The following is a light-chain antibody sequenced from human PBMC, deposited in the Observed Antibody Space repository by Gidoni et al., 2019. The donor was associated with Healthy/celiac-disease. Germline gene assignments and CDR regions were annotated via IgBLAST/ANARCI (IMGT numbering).Light chain of an antibody. V-gene: IGKV3-11*01. CDR1: QSVSSY. CDR2: DAS. J-gene: IGKJ1*01. CDR3: QQRSNWR. Sequence: DIVLTQSPATLSLSPGERATLSCRASQSVSSYLAWYQQKPGQAPRLLIYDASNRATGIPARFSGSGSGTDFTLTISSLEPEDFAVYYCQQRSNWRFGQGTKVEIK.